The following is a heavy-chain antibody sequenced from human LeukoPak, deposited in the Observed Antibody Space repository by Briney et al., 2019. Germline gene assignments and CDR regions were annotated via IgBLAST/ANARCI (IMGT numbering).Heavy chain of an antibody. Sequence: PGGSLRLFCAASGFTFSSYSMNWVRQAPGKGLEWVSSISSSSSYIYYADSVKGRFTISRDNAKNSLYLQMNSLRAEDTAVYYCARDRGGSGSYMPNWFDPWGQGTLVTVSS. D-gene: IGHD3-10*01. CDR1: GFTFSSYS. CDR2: ISSSSSYI. V-gene: IGHV3-21*01. CDR3: ARDRGGSGSYMPNWFDP. J-gene: IGHJ5*02.